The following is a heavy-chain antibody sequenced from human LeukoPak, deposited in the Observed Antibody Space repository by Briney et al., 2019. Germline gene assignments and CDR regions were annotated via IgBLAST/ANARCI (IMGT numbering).Heavy chain of an antibody. Sequence: GGSLRLSCAASGFTFSSYWMSWVRQAPGKGLERVANRKQDESENYYVDSVKGRFTISRDNAKNSLYLQMNSLRAEDTAVYYCARDKIEGPTKLDYWGQGILVTVSS. CDR1: GFTFSSYW. J-gene: IGHJ4*02. V-gene: IGHV3-7*01. CDR2: RKQDESEN. D-gene: IGHD1-1*01. CDR3: ARDKIEGPTKLDY.